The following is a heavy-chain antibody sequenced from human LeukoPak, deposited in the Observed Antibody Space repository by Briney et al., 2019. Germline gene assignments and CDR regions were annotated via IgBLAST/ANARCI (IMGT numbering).Heavy chain of an antibody. Sequence: GASVKVSCKASGYTFTGYYTHWVRQAPGQGLEWMGWINPNSGGTNYAQKFQGRVTMTRDTSISTAYMEPSRLRSDDTAVYYCARDTSPNYYDFWSGYYAFDYWGQGTLVTVSS. J-gene: IGHJ4*02. D-gene: IGHD3-3*01. CDR2: INPNSGGT. CDR1: GYTFTGYY. CDR3: ARDTSPNYYDFWSGYYAFDY. V-gene: IGHV1-2*02.